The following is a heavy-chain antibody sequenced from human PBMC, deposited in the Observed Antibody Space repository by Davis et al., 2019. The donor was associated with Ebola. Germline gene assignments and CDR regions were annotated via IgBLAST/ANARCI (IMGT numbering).Heavy chain of an antibody. CDR2: IYWDDDK. CDR3: ASTHPHPSGYGYLNY. V-gene: IGHV2-5*02. D-gene: IGHD5-12*01. Sequence: SGPTLVKPTQTLTLTCTFSGFSLSTSGVGVGWIRQPPGKALEWLALIYWDDDKRYSPSLKSRLTITKDTSKNQVVLTMTNMDPVDTATYYCASTHPHPSGYGYLNYWGQGTLVTVSS. CDR1: GFSLSTSGVG. J-gene: IGHJ4*02.